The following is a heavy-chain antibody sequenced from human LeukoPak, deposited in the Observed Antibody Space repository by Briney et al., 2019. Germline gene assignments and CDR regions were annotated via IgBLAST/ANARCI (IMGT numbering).Heavy chain of an antibody. CDR2: ISGSGGST. CDR3: AKIAQYCSGGSCSPDAFDI. J-gene: IGHJ3*02. Sequence: GGSLSLSCAASGFTFSSYAMSWVRPAPGKGLEWVSAISGSGGSTYYADSVKGRFTISRDNSKNTLYLQMNSLRAEDTAVYYCAKIAQYCSGGSCSPDAFDIWGQGTMVTVSS. V-gene: IGHV3-23*01. D-gene: IGHD2-15*01. CDR1: GFTFSSYA.